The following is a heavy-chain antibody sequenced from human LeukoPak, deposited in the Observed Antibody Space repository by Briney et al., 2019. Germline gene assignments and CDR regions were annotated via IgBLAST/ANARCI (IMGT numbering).Heavy chain of an antibody. CDR3: ARDGGSRISDC. Sequence: PGGSLRLSCAASGFTFSTYWMSWVRQAPGKGLEWVANIRQDGSEKYYVDSVKGRFTISRDNAKNSLFLQMNSLRAEDTAVYYCARDGGSRISDCWGQGTLVTVFS. V-gene: IGHV3-7*01. CDR2: IRQDGSEK. D-gene: IGHD2-15*01. CDR1: GFTFSTYW. J-gene: IGHJ4*02.